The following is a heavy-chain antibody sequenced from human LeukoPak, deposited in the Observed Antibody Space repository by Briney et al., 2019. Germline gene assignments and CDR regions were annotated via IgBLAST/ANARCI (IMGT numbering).Heavy chain of an antibody. J-gene: IGHJ4*02. CDR2: ISYDGSNK. D-gene: IGHD2-15*01. V-gene: IGHV3-30-3*01. CDR3: ARGCSGGSCYPSLGDFDY. Sequence: GGSLRLSCAASGFTFSSYAMHWVRQAPGKGLEWVAVISYDGSNKYYADSVKGRFTISRDNSKNTLYLQMNSLRAEDTAVYYCARGCSGGSCYPSLGDFDYWGQGTLVTVSS. CDR1: GFTFSSYA.